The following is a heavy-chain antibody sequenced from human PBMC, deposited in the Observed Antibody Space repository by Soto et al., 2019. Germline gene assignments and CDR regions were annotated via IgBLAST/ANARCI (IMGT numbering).Heavy chain of an antibody. J-gene: IGHJ4*02. CDR2: IYHSGST. V-gene: IGHV4-4*02. CDR3: ARDVGYHYDGSPSGKFDF. Sequence: LSLTCVVSGNSISTTNWWSCVLQSPGKGLEWIGEIYHSGSTNYNPSLKSRVTISVDKSKNQFSLKLSSVTAADTAVYYCARDVGYHYDGSPSGKFDFCGQGTLVTVSS. D-gene: IGHD3-22*01. CDR1: GNSISTTNW.